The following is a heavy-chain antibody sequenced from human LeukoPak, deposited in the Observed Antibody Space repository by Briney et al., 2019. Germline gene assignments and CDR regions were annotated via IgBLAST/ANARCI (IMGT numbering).Heavy chain of an antibody. CDR1: GGSISSGSYY. D-gene: IGHD3-10*01. CDR2: IYTSGST. CDR3: ARQTGSGLFSLP. Sequence: SETLSLTCTVSGGSISSGSYYWSWIRQPAGKGLEWIGRIYTSGSTHYNPSLKSRVTISVDTSKNQFSLKLSSVTAADTAVYYCARQTGSGLFSLPGGQGTLVTVSS. J-gene: IGHJ4*02. V-gene: IGHV4-61*02.